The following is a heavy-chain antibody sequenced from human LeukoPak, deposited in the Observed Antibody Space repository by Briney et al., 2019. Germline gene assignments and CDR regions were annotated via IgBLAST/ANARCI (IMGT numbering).Heavy chain of an antibody. V-gene: IGHV1-24*01. D-gene: IGHD6-19*01. CDR3: ATASSSGWYWDY. CDR1: GYTLTELS. J-gene: IGHJ4*02. CDR2: FDPEDGET. Sequence: GASVKVSCKVSGYTLTELSMHWGRHAPGKGLEWMGGFDPEDGETIYAQKFQGRVTMTEDTSTDTAYMELSSLRSEDTAVYYCATASSSGWYWDYWGQGTLVTVSS.